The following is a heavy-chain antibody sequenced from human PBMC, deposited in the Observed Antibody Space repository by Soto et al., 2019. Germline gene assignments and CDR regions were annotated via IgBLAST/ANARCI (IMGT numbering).Heavy chain of an antibody. J-gene: IGHJ5*02. CDR1: GFPFSDHA. Sequence: GGSMRLSCAASGFPFSDHAMQWVSRTAGKGLEWVSAITGRGDSTYYADSVKGRFTISRDNSKSTLYLQMICLRAEDTAVYYCAIDLYVQPPSWWFDPWGQGTVVTVSS. CDR3: AIDLYVQPPSWWFDP. D-gene: IGHD3-10*02. CDR2: ITGRGDST. V-gene: IGHV3-23*01.